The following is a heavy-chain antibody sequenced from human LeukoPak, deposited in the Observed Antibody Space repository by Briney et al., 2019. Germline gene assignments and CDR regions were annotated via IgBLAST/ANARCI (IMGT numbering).Heavy chain of an antibody. Sequence: SETLSLTXAVYGGSFSGYYWSWIRQPPGKGLEWIGEINHSGSTNYNPSLKSRVTISVDTSKNQFSLKLSSVTAADTAVYYCARDTKYGDRPPYYYYYYYMDVWGKGTTVTVSS. D-gene: IGHD4-17*01. V-gene: IGHV4-34*01. J-gene: IGHJ6*03. CDR3: ARDTKYGDRPPYYYYYYYMDV. CDR2: INHSGST. CDR1: GGSFSGYY.